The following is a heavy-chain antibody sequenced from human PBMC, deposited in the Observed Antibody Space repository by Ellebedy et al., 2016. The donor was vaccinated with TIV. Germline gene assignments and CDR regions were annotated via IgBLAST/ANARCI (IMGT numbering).Heavy chain of an antibody. Sequence: SETLSLXCTVSGGSASRYFWSWIRQPAGQGLEWIGRIFTSGSFNYNPSLMSRVTMSVVTSKNQISLRLNSVTAADTAVYYCARVHCSITTCDYYYMDVWGKGTTVTVSS. CDR1: GGSASRYF. CDR2: IFTSGSF. J-gene: IGHJ6*03. V-gene: IGHV4-4*07. D-gene: IGHD1-1*01. CDR3: ARVHCSITTCDYYYMDV.